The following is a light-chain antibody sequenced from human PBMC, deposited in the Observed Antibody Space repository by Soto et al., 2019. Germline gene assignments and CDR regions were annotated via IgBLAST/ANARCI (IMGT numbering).Light chain of an antibody. V-gene: IGKV1-5*03. CDR1: QTIIRW. Sequence: DIQMTQSPSTLSASVGDRVTITCRASQTIIRWLAWYQQRPGKAPKLLIYKASSLESGVPSRFSGSGSGTEVTLTISSLQPDDFATYYCQQYYAYPYTFGQGTKLEIK. CDR2: KAS. CDR3: QQYYAYPYT. J-gene: IGKJ2*01.